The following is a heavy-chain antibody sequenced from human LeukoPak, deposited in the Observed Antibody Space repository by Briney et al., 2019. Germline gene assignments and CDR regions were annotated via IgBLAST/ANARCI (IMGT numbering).Heavy chain of an antibody. CDR1: GFTFSSHA. J-gene: IGHJ5*02. CDR2: ISGSGGST. CDR3: AKVKATVTPRFDR. D-gene: IGHD4-17*01. V-gene: IGHV3-23*01. Sequence: GGSLRLSCAASGFTFSSHAMSWVRRAPGNGLEWVSAISGSGGSTYYADSVKGRFTISRGNTKNTLYLQMNSLRAEDTAVYYCAKVKATVTPRFDRWGQGTLVTVSS.